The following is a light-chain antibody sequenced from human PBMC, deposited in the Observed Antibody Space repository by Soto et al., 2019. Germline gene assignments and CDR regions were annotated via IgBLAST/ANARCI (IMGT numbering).Light chain of an antibody. CDR3: LYYATPPRT. CDR1: QSVRGNY. CDR2: GAS. J-gene: IGKJ1*01. V-gene: IGKV3-20*01. Sequence: EIVVTQSPGTLSLSPGERATLSCRASQSVRGNYLAWYQHKPGQAPRFLIYGASSRVAGIPDRVSGSGSGTYFTLTISRLEPEEFAVYYCLYYATPPRTFGQGTKVYIK.